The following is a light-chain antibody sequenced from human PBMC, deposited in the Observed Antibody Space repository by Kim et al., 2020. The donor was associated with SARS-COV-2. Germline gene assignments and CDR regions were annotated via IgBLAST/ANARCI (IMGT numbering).Light chain of an antibody. J-gene: IGKJ1*01. V-gene: IGKV3-11*01. CDR3: QQRSNWWT. CDR2: DAS. CDR1: QSVSSY. Sequence: SLSPGDRATLSCRASQSVSSYLAWYQQKPGQAPRLLIYDASTRATGIPARFSGSGSGTDFTLTISSLEPEDFAVYYCQQRSNWWTFGQGTKVDIK.